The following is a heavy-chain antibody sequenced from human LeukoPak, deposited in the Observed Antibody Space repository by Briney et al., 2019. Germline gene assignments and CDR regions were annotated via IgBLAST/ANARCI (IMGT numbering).Heavy chain of an antibody. CDR3: ARRAVAGGFYFDY. D-gene: IGHD6-19*01. CDR2: IYYSGST. V-gene: IGHV4-39*01. Sequence: SETLSLTCTVSGGSISSSSYYWGWIRQPPGKGLEWIGSIYYSGSTYYNPSLKSRVTISVDTSKNQFSLKLSSVTAADTAVYYCARRAVAGGFYFDYWGQGTLVTVSS. CDR1: GGSISSSSYY. J-gene: IGHJ4*02.